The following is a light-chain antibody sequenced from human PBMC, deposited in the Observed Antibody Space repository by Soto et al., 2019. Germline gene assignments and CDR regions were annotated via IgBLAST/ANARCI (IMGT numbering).Light chain of an antibody. J-gene: IGKJ2*01. V-gene: IGKV3-20*01. CDR3: QQYGTSPYT. CDR1: QSVYNNY. CDR2: GSS. Sequence: DIVLTQSPATLSLSPGERATLSCRASQSVYNNYLAWYQQKHGQAPRLLIYGSSSRPGGIPAKFSGGGSGTDFTLTINRLEPEDFAVYYCQQYGTSPYTFAQGTKVDI.